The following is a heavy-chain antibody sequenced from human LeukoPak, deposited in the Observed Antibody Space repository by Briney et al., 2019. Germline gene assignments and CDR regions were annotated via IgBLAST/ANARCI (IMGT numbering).Heavy chain of an antibody. CDR2: IYYSGST. V-gene: IGHV4-59*08. Sequence: SETLSLTCTVSGGSISSYYWSWIRQPPGKGLEWIGYIYYSGSTNYNPSLKSRVTISVDTSKNQFSLKLSSVTAADTAVYYCARVSLQRSGGSPDYYGMDVWGQGTTVTVSS. J-gene: IGHJ6*02. CDR3: ARVSLQRSGGSPDYYGMDV. D-gene: IGHD2-15*01. CDR1: GGSISSYY.